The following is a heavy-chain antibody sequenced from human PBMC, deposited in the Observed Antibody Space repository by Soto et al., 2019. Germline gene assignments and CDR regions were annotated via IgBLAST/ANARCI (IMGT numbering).Heavy chain of an antibody. J-gene: IGHJ4*02. V-gene: IGHV6-1*01. CDR1: WGSVSSNTAT. Sequence: QVQLQQSGPGLVKPSQTLSLTCAISWGSVSSNTATWNWVRQSASRGLEWLGRTYYRSNWNFDYALSVKSRITINPDTSKNQFSLQLNSLTPEDTAVYYCAGELDIHHGLGYWGPGTSVTVSS. CDR3: AGELDIHHGLGY. CDR2: TYYRSNWNF. D-gene: IGHD6-19*01.